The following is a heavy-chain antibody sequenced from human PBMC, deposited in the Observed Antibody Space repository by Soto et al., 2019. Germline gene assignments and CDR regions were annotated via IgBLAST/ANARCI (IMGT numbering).Heavy chain of an antibody. V-gene: IGHV3-23*01. CDR3: EKSLGGYCSGGNCYGYYYYGMDV. J-gene: IGHJ6*02. CDR2: ISGSDGST. D-gene: IGHD2-15*01. Sequence: EVQLLESGGGLVQPGGSLRLSCVVSGFTFSSYAMSWVRQAPGKGLEWVSGISGSDGSTYYADSVKGRFTISRDNSKNTMSLQMNSLRAEETAVYYCEKSLGGYCSGGNCYGYYYYGMDVWGQGTTVTVSS. CDR1: GFTFSSYA.